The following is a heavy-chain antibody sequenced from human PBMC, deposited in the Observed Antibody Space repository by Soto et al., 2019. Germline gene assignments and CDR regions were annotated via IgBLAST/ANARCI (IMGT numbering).Heavy chain of an antibody. Sequence: GGSLRLSCAASGFTFSSYAMSWVRQAPGKGLEWVSAINGSGGSTYYADSVKGRFTISRDNSKNTLYLQMNSLRAEDTAVYYCAKLQLWSYYFDYWGQGTLVTVSS. J-gene: IGHJ4*02. CDR3: AKLQLWSYYFDY. CDR1: GFTFSSYA. CDR2: INGSGGST. D-gene: IGHD5-18*01. V-gene: IGHV3-23*01.